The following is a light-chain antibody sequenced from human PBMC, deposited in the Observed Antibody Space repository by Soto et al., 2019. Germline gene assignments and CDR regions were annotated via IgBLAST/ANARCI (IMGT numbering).Light chain of an antibody. CDR3: QQYNNWPQT. V-gene: IGKV3-15*01. CDR2: GAS. CDR1: QSVSSN. Sequence: TQSPATLSLSPGESATLSCRASQSVSSNLAWYQQKPGQAPRLLIYGASTRVTGIPARFSGSGSGTEFTLTISSLQSEDFEVYYCQQYNNWPQTFGQGTKVDIK. J-gene: IGKJ1*01.